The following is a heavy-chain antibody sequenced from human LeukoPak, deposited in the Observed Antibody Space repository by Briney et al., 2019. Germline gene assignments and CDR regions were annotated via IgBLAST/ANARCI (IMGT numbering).Heavy chain of an antibody. J-gene: IGHJ5*02. CDR3: AGGSGYLITS. Sequence: PGTTLRLSYAATGLNFRNHWMNWIRQAPRKGLEWLAIIKQDGSEKHYKGSVEGRFTISRDNAKNSLHLQMNSLRAEDTAVYYRAGGSGYLITSWGQGTLVTVSS. CDR2: IKQDGSEK. V-gene: IGHV3-7*01. D-gene: IGHD3-9*01. CDR1: GLNFRNHW.